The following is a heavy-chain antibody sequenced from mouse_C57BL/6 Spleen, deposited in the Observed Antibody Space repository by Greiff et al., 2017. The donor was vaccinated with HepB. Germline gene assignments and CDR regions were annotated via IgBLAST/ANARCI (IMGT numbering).Heavy chain of an antibody. D-gene: IGHD2-4*01. V-gene: IGHV14-4*01. Sequence: EVQLQQSGAELVRPGASVKLSCTASGFNIKDDYMHWVKQRPEQGLEWIGWIDPENGDTEYASKFQGKATITADTSSNTAYLQLSSLTSEDTAVYYCITGLRRSLFDYWGQGTTLTVSS. J-gene: IGHJ2*01. CDR1: GFNIKDDY. CDR3: ITGLRRSLFDY. CDR2: IDPENGDT.